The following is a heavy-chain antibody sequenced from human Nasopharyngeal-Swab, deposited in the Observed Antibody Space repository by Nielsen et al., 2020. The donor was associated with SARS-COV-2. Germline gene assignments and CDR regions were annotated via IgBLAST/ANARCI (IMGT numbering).Heavy chain of an antibody. J-gene: IGHJ4*02. V-gene: IGHV1-69*13. CDR1: GGTFSSYA. D-gene: IGHD3-22*01. CDR2: IIPIFGTA. Sequence: SVKVSCKASGGTFSSYAISWVRQAPGQGLEWMGGIIPIFGTANYAQKFQGRVTITADESTSTAYMELSRLRSDDTAVYYCARGKPLDDSSGYYFDYWGQGTLVTVSS. CDR3: ARGKPLDDSSGYYFDY.